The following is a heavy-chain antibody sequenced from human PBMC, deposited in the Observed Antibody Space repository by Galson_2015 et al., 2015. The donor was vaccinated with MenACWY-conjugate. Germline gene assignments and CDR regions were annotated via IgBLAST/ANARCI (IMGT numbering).Heavy chain of an antibody. CDR2: IRYDGSNK. Sequence: SLRLSCAASGFTFSSYGMHWVRQAPGKGLEWVAFIRYDGSNKYYADSVKGRFTISRDNSKNTLYLQMNSLRAEDTAVYYCAKPGSYYGSHYYFDYWGQGTLVTVSS. D-gene: IGHD3-10*01. J-gene: IGHJ4*02. CDR1: GFTFSSYG. CDR3: AKPGSYYGSHYYFDY. V-gene: IGHV3-30*02.